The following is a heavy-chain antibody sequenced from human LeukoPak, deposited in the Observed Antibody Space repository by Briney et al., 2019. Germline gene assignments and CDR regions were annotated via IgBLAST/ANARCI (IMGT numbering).Heavy chain of an antibody. CDR3: ARVVYGSRLFDS. V-gene: IGHV1-46*01. J-gene: IGHJ4*02. CDR2: INPSGDHT. D-gene: IGHD6-13*01. CDR1: GYIFINHY. Sequence: ASVKVSCKASGYIFINHYMHWVRQAPGQGLEWMGIINPSGDHTTYAQKFQGRVTMTRDTSITTAYMELSSLRSDDTATYHCARVVYGSRLFDSWGQGTLVTVSS.